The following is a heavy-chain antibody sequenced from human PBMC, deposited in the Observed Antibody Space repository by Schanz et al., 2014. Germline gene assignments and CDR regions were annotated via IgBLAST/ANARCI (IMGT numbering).Heavy chain of an antibody. Sequence: QVQLVQSGDEVKKPGASVKVSCKTSGYTFSDYGITWVRQAPGQGLEWMGRIIPSLGLAKYEQKFQDKVTITADTSTTTAYMELSGLRSEDTAVYYCARDRLECGAECYSVEVFEIWGQGTLVTVSS. CDR1: GYTFSDYG. J-gene: IGHJ4*02. V-gene: IGHV1-69*04. CDR2: IIPSLGLA. CDR3: ARDRLECGAECYSVEVFEI. D-gene: IGHD2-21*01.